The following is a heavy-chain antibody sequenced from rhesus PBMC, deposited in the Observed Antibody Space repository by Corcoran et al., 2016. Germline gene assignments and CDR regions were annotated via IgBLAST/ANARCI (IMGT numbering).Heavy chain of an antibody. CDR3: ASNPYGGFEF. J-gene: IGHJ1*01. CDR2: IRSGGRN. CDR1: GYSISSGYY. V-gene: IGHV4S14*01. D-gene: IGHD3-34*01. Sequence: QVQLQESGPGLVKPSETLSLTCAVSGYSISSGYYWGWIRQPPGKGLGWIGKIRSGGRNYPNPSLKSRVTLSVHTSKNQFSLKLSSVTAADTAVYYCASNPYGGFEFWGQGALVTVSS.